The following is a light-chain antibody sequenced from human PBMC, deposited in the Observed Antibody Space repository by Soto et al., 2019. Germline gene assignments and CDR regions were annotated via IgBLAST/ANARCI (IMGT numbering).Light chain of an antibody. V-gene: IGKV3-20*01. CDR1: RRFGSSY. Sequence: VLKHPAGLPSFSPGITATLSSRASRRFGSSYLAWYQQKPGQAPRLLIYSTSSRATGIPDRFSGSGSGTDFTLTISRLEPEDFAVYYCQQYDNSPCTFGGGTKVDIK. CDR3: QQYDNSPCT. J-gene: IGKJ4*02. CDR2: STS.